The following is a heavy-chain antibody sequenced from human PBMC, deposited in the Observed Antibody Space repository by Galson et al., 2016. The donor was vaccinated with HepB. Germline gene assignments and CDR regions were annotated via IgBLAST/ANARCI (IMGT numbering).Heavy chain of an antibody. CDR1: GGSISSYY. J-gene: IGHJ5*02. CDR3: ARRRNYYDSSGYYHDWFDP. Sequence: ETLSLTCTVSGGSISSYYWTWIRQPPGKGLEWIGYIYYSGSTNYNPSLKSRVTISVDTSKTQFSLKLSSATAADTAVYYCARRRNYYDSSGYYHDWFDPWGQGTLVTVSS. CDR2: IYYSGST. V-gene: IGHV4-59*08. D-gene: IGHD3-22*01.